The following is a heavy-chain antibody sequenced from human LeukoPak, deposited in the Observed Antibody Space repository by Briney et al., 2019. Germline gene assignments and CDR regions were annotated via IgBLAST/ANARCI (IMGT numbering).Heavy chain of an antibody. CDR3: ARGGHRQKEF. Sequence: SGGSLRLSCAASGFTFSNYWMTWIRQSPGKGLEWVAIIKPDGSGKYHVDSVKGRFTISRDNAKNSLYLQMSSLRAEDTAVYYCARGGHRQKEFWGQGTLDTVSS. D-gene: IGHD3-10*01. J-gene: IGHJ4*02. V-gene: IGHV3-7*01. CDR1: GFTFSNYW. CDR2: IKPDGSGK.